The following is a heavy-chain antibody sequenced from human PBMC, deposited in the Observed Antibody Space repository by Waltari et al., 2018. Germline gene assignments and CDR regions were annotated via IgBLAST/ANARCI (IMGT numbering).Heavy chain of an antibody. D-gene: IGHD3-22*01. CDR1: EFTFSSYS. CDR2: ISYNARNI. J-gene: IGHJ6*02. CDR3: ARDYCDRTNCHGMDV. Sequence: VQLVVPGGGVVQPGRCLRLSCEASEFTFSSYSLHWVRQAPGKGLEWVAVISYNARNIYYVDSVKGRFTISRDNSKKTLFLQMNSLRAEDTAVYYCARDYCDRTNCHGMDVWGQGTTVTVSS. V-gene: IGHV3-30*04.